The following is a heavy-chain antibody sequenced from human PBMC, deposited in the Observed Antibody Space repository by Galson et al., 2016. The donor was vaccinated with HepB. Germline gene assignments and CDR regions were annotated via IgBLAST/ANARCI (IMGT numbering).Heavy chain of an antibody. CDR3: ARHAPNEGSGWILYFDL. Sequence: WGWIRQPPGKGLEWIGSIYYSGRTYNNPSLRSRVSISVDASKNQFSLKLSSVTAADTGVYYCARHAPNEGSGWILYFDLWGRGTLVTVSS. J-gene: IGHJ2*01. CDR2: IYYSGRT. V-gene: IGHV4-39*01. D-gene: IGHD6-19*01.